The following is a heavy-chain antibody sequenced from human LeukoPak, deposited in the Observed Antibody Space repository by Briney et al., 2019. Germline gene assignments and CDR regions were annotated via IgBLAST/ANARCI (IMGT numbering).Heavy chain of an antibody. CDR2: MYYSGST. Sequence: SETLSLTCTVSGYSISSGYYWGWIRQPPGKGLEWIGSMYYSGSTYYNPSLKSRVTISVDTSKNQFSLKLSSVTAADTAVYYCARVRSGTAYDAFDIWGQGTMVTVSS. J-gene: IGHJ3*02. CDR3: ARVRSGTAYDAFDI. V-gene: IGHV4-38-2*02. D-gene: IGHD1-26*01. CDR1: GYSISSGYY.